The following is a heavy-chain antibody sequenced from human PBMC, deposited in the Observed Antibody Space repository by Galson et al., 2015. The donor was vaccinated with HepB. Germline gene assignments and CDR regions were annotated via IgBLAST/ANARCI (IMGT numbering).Heavy chain of an antibody. D-gene: IGHD5-18*01. Sequence: QSGAEVTKPGESLRISCKGSGYSFTSYWISWVRQMPGKGLEWMGRIDPSDSYTNYSPSFQGHVTISADKSISTAYLQWSSLKASDTAMYYCARHVGDTAMVTTYYYYYGMDVWGQGTTVTVSS. CDR3: ARHVGDTAMVTTYYYYYGMDV. J-gene: IGHJ6*02. V-gene: IGHV5-10-1*01. CDR2: IDPSDSYT. CDR1: GYSFTSYW.